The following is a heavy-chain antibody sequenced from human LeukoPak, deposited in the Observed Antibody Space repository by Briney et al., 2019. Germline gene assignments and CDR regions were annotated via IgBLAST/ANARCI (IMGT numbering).Heavy chain of an antibody. V-gene: IGHV3-7*01. CDR3: ESRDWEHLVY. CDR2: IKQDGSEK. CDR1: GFTFSSYW. D-gene: IGHD3-9*01. Sequence: PGGSLRLSCAASGFTFSSYWIGWVRQAPGKGLEWVANIKQDGSEKYYVDSVKGRFTISRDNAKNSLYLQMNSLRAEDTAVYYCESRDWEHLVYWGQGTLVTVSS. J-gene: IGHJ4*02.